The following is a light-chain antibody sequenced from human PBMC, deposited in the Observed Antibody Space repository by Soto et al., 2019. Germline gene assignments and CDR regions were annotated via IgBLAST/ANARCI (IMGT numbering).Light chain of an antibody. Sequence: GGRASCTERASQSISTWLAWYQQKPGKAPKLLIYAASTLQIGVPERFRGSGSGTEFTLTISSLEPEDSATYYCQQLRIYPLTFGGGTKVDIK. CDR2: AAS. CDR3: QQLRIYPLT. J-gene: IGKJ4*01. CDR1: QSISTW. V-gene: IGKV1-9*01.